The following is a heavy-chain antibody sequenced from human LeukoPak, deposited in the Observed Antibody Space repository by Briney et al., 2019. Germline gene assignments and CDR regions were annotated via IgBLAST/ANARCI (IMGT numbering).Heavy chain of an antibody. CDR3: ARQFISWESSSWYIGY. CDR1: GGSISSSSYY. D-gene: IGHD6-13*01. V-gene: IGHV4-39*01. J-gene: IGHJ4*02. CDR2: IYYSGST. Sequence: PSETLSLTCTVSGGSISSSSYYWGWIRQPPGKGLEWIGSIYYSGSTYYNPSLKSRITIPVDTSKNQFSLKLSSVTAADTAVYYCARQFISWESSSWYIGYWGQGTLVTVSS.